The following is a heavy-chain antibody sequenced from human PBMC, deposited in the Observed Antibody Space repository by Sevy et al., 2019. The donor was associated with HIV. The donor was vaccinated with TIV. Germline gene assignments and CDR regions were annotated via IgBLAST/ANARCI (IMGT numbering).Heavy chain of an antibody. V-gene: IGHV3-48*02. CDR3: ARDSSWNYDSYFYGMDV. CDR1: GFSVSGDN. Sequence: GGSLRLSCAASGFSVSGDNMNWVRQAPGKGLEWVSYLSSSTSTIHYADSVKGRFTISRDNAKNSLFLQMNSLRDEDTAVYYCARDSSWNYDSYFYGMDVWGQGTTVTVSS. CDR2: LSSSTSTI. J-gene: IGHJ6*02. D-gene: IGHD1-7*01.